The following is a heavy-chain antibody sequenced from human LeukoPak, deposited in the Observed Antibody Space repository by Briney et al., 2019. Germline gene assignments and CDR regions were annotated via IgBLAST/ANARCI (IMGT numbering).Heavy chain of an antibody. Sequence: SETLSLTCTVSGGSISSSDYYWGWIRQPPGKGLEWIGSIYYSGSTYYNPSLKSRVTISVDTSKNQFSLKLSSVTAADTAVYYCARHYYDSSGYLDYWGQGTLVTVSS. V-gene: IGHV4-39*01. CDR3: ARHYYDSSGYLDY. CDR2: IYYSGST. D-gene: IGHD3-22*01. J-gene: IGHJ4*02. CDR1: GGSISSSDYY.